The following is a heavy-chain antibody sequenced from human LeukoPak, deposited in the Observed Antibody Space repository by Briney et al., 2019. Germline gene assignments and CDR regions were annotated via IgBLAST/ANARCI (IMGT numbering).Heavy chain of an antibody. CDR2: IKQDGSEN. CDR3: AREGNSSGRYLGAFDI. D-gene: IGHD6-19*01. Sequence: GGSLRLSCAASGFTFSNTWMSWVRQAPGKGLEWVATIKQDGSENHYVDSVKGRFTISRDNAKSSLYLQMNSLRAEDTAVYYCAREGNSSGRYLGAFDIWGQGTMVTVSS. V-gene: IGHV3-7*01. J-gene: IGHJ3*02. CDR1: GFTFSNTW.